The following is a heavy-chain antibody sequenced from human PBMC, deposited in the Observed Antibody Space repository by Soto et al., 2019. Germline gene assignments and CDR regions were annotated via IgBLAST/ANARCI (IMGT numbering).Heavy chain of an antibody. V-gene: IGHV4-59*01. CDR1: GGSINSYY. Sequence: SETLSLTCTVSGGSINSYYWSWIRQPPGKGLEWIGYIYYSGSTNYNPSLKSRVTISVDTSKNQFSLKLSSVTAADTAVYYCAFFRDIFGGPGPRHVLDIWGEGTLGSGPS. J-gene: IGHJ3*02. D-gene: IGHD3-10*02. CDR2: IYYSGST. CDR3: AFFRDIFGGPGPRHVLDI.